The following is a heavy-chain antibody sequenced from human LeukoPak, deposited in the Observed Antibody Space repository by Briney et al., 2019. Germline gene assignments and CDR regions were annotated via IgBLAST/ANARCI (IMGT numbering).Heavy chain of an antibody. CDR1: GFTVSSNY. CDR3: ARGYSGYRGWFDP. Sequence: GGSLRLSCAASGFTVSSNYMSWVRQAPGKGLEWVSVIYSGGSTYYADSVKGRFTISRDNSKNTLYLQMNSLRAEDTAVYYCARGYSGYRGWFDPWGQGTLVTVSS. V-gene: IGHV3-66*01. D-gene: IGHD5-12*01. J-gene: IGHJ5*02. CDR2: IYSGGST.